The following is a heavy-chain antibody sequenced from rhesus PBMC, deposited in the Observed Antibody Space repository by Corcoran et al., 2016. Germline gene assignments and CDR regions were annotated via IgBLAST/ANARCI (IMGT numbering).Heavy chain of an antibody. CDR2: IGGSSGST. V-gene: IGHV4-99*01. CDR1: GYSIRRGYS. D-gene: IGHD4-29*01. Sequence: QVQLQESGPGLVKPSATLSLTCAVSGYSIRRGYSCGWIRLPPGKGLVWIGYIGGSSGSTYYNPSIKSLVTKSKDTSKNQFSLKLSSVTAADKAVYYGASPLPTVAAALDYWGQGVLVTVSS. CDR3: ASPLPTVAAALDY. J-gene: IGHJ4*01.